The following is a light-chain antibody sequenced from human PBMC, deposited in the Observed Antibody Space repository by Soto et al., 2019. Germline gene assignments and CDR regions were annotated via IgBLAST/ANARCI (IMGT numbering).Light chain of an antibody. J-gene: IGKJ3*01. V-gene: IGKV3D-15*01. Sequence: EIVMTQSPATLSVSPGERATLSCRASQSVSSNLAWYQKKPGQAPRLLIYGASTRATGIPARFSGSGSGTEFTLTISSQQSEDFAVYYCQQYNNCPGTFGPGTKVDIQ. CDR3: QQYNNCPGT. CDR1: QSVSSN. CDR2: GAS.